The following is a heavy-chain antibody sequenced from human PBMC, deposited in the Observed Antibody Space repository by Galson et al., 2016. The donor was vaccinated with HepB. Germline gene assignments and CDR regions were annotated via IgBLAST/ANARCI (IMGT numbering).Heavy chain of an antibody. D-gene: IGHD3-22*01. CDR3: ARALLNYHDSSGSPVD. CDR2: VNHTGST. V-gene: IGHV4-34*01. Sequence: SETLSLTCAVYGESLSGNYWSWIRQPPGKGLEWIGEVNHTGSTKYSPSLNSRVTISVDTSKSQLSLKLSSVTAADTAAYYCARALLNYHDSSGSPVDWGQGTLVTVSS. CDR1: GESLSGNY. J-gene: IGHJ4*02.